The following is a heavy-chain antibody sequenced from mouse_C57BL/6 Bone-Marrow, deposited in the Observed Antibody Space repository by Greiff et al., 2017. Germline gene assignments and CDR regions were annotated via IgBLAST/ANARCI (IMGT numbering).Heavy chain of an antibody. J-gene: IGHJ4*01. D-gene: IGHD1-1*01. CDR2: IDPDTGGT. CDR3: TRGYYGSRENSLDY. Sequence: QVQLQQPGAELVRPGASVTLSCKASGYTFTDYGMPWVKQTPVHGLEWIGAIDPDTGGTTYNQKFKGKAILTVDQSSSTAYMELSSLTSEDSAVKYCTRGYYGSRENSLDYWGQGTSVTVSS. V-gene: IGHV1-15*01. CDR1: GYTFTDYG.